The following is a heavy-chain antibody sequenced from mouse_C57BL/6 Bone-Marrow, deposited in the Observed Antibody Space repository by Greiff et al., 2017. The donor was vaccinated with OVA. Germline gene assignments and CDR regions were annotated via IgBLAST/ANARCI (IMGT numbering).Heavy chain of an antibody. CDR1: GYSITSGYY. CDR3: ARDRTAYSNFDY. D-gene: IGHD2-10*01. V-gene: IGHV3-6*01. J-gene: IGHJ2*01. CDR2: ISYDGSN. Sequence: VQLQQSGPGLVKPSQSLSLTCSATGYSITSGYYWNWIRQLPGNKLEWMGYISYDGSNNYNPSLKNRISITRDTTKNQFFLKLNSVTTEDTATYYCARDRTAYSNFDYWGQGTTLTVSS.